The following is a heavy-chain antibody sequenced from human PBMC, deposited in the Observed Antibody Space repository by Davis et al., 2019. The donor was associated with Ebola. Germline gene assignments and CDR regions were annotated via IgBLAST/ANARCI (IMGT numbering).Heavy chain of an antibody. Sequence: HTWGSLRLSCAASGFTFSSYWMHWVRQAPGKGLVWVSRINSDCSSTSYADSVKGRFTISRDNSKNSLYLQMNSLRAEDTALYYCTNTKAYSSGFEDWGQGTVVIVSS. D-gene: IGHD6-25*01. V-gene: IGHV3-74*01. J-gene: IGHJ4*02. CDR1: GFTFSSYW. CDR2: INSDCSST. CDR3: TNTKAYSSGFED.